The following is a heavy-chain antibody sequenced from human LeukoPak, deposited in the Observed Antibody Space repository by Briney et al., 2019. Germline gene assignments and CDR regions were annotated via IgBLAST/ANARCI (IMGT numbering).Heavy chain of an antibody. CDR1: GFTFSSYG. J-gene: IGHJ4*02. CDR3: AKDLGYSSSWYYFDY. V-gene: IGHV3-30*18. CDR2: ISYDGSNK. D-gene: IGHD6-13*01. Sequence: GGPLRFSCAASGFTFSSYGMHWVRQAPGKGLEWVAVISYDGSNKYYADSVKGRFTISRDNSKNTLYLQMNSLRAEDTAVYYCAKDLGYSSSWYYFDYWGQGTLVTVSS.